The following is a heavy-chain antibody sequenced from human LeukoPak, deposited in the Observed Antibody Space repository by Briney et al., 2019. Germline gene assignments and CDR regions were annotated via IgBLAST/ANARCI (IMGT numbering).Heavy chain of an antibody. CDR1: GYTFTGYY. Sequence: GASVKVSCKASGYTFTGYYMHWVRQAPGQGLEWMGWINPNSGGTNYAQKFQGRVTMTRDTSISTAYMELSRLRSDDTAVYYCARDLGRYYDFWSGYYTAFDYWGQGTLVTVSS. J-gene: IGHJ4*02. D-gene: IGHD3-3*01. CDR2: INPNSGGT. V-gene: IGHV1-2*02. CDR3: ARDLGRYYDFWSGYYTAFDY.